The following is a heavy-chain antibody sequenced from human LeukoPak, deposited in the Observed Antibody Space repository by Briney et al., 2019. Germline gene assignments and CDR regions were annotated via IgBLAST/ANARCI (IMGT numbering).Heavy chain of an antibody. CDR2: ISSNGGST. D-gene: IGHD3-22*01. Sequence: GGSLRLSCTASGFTFSSYAMHWVRRAPGKGLEYVSAISSNGGSTYYANSVKGRFTISRDNSKNTLYLQMGSLRAEDMAVYYCARSPSSGYYPYYYYYYMDVWGKGTTVTVSS. V-gene: IGHV3-64*01. CDR1: GFTFSSYA. J-gene: IGHJ6*03. CDR3: ARSPSSGYYPYYYYYYMDV.